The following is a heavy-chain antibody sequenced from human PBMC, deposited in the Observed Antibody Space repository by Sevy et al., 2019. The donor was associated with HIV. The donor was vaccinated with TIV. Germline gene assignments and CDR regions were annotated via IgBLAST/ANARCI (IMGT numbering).Heavy chain of an antibody. CDR1: GFTFSDYY. J-gene: IGHJ6*02. CDR2: ISSSGSTI. Sequence: GGSLRLSCAASGFTFSDYYMSWIRQAPGKGLEWVSYISSSGSTIYYADSVKGRFTISRDNAKNSLYLQMNSLRAEDTAVYYCARDQGYYDFWSCYSPYYYYGMDVWGQGTTVTVSS. D-gene: IGHD3-3*01. V-gene: IGHV3-11*01. CDR3: ARDQGYYDFWSCYSPYYYYGMDV.